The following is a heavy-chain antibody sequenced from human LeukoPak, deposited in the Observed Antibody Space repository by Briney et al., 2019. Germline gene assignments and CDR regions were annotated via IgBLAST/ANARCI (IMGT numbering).Heavy chain of an antibody. CDR2: ISSSSSST. J-gene: IGHJ4*02. CDR1: GFTFRNCW. V-gene: IGHV3-11*05. CDR3: ARDFIHRSGEANY. D-gene: IGHD3-22*01. Sequence: PGGSLRLSCAASGFTFRNCWMHWIRQAPGKGLEWISYISSSSSSTNYADSVKGRFTISRDNPKNSLYLLMNSLRAEDTAMYYCARDFIHRSGEANYWGQGTLVTVSS.